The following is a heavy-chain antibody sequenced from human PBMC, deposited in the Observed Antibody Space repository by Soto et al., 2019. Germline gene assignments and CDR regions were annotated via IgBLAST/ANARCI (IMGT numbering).Heavy chain of an antibody. V-gene: IGHV3-21*01. CDR2: ISSSSTYI. CDR3: ASQTSGYYYYGMDV. J-gene: IGHJ6*02. CDR1: GFTSSSYS. Sequence: GGSLRLSCAASGFTSSSYSMDWVRQAPGKGLEWVSFISSSSTYIHYADSVKGRFTISRDNAKNSLYLQMNSLSAEDTAVYYCASQTSGYYYYGMDVWGQGTTVTVSS.